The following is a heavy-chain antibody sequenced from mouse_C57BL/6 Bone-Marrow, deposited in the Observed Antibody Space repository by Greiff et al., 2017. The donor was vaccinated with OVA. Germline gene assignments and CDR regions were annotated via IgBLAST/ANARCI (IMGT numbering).Heavy chain of an antibody. CDR1: GYTFTSYW. J-gene: IGHJ3*01. CDR2: IYPGNSDT. Sequence: VQLQQSGTVLARPGASVKMSCKTSGYTFTSYWMHWVKQRPGQGLEWIGAIYPGNSDTSYNQKFKGKAKLTAVTSASPAYMELSSLTNEDSAVYYCTKRTVVATRAWCAYWGQGTLVTVSA. V-gene: IGHV1-5*01. CDR3: TKRTVVATRAWCAY. D-gene: IGHD1-1*01.